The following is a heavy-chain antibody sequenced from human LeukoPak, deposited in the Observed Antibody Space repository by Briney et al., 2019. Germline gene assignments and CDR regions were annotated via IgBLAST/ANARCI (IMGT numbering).Heavy chain of an antibody. J-gene: IGHJ5*02. CDR2: INPNSGGT. D-gene: IGHD1-1*01. V-gene: IGHV1-2*02. CDR1: GYTFTGYY. CDR3: ARDRDPLGTNWFDP. Sequence: ASVKVSCKASGYTFTGYYMHWVRQAPGQGLEWMGWINPNSGGTNYAQKFQGRVTMTRDTSISTAYMELSRLRSDDTAVYYCARDRDPLGTNWFDPWGQGTLVTVSS.